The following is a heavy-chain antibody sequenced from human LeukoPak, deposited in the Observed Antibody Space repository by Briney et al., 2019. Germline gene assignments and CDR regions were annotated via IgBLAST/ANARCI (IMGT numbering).Heavy chain of an antibody. J-gene: IGHJ4*02. CDR2: IYYGGST. CDR1: GDSINSNY. Sequence: PSETLSLTCSVSGDSINSNYWSWMRQPPGKGLEWIGYIYYGGSTNYNPSLKSRVSMSVDTSMNQFSLNLSSVTAADTAVYHCARLLAGCPGGRCRAHFDYWGQGTLVTVSS. V-gene: IGHV4-59*01. CDR3: ARLLAGCPGGRCRAHFDY. D-gene: IGHD2-15*01.